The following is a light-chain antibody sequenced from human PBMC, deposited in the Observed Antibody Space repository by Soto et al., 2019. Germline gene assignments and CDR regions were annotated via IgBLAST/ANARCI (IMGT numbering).Light chain of an antibody. CDR3: SSYTSSSNRV. CDR1: SSDVGGYNY. V-gene: IGLV2-14*01. J-gene: IGLJ3*02. Sequence: QSALTQPASVSGSPGQSITISCTGTSSDVGGYNYVSWYQQHPGKAPKLMIYDVTNRPSGVSNRFSGSKSGNTASLTISGLQAEDEADDYCSSYTSSSNRVFGGGTPLTVL. CDR2: DVT.